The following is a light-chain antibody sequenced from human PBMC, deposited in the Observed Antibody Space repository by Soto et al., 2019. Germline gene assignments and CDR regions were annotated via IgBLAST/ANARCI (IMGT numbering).Light chain of an antibody. CDR3: SSSAGRGGV. CDR2: EVS. Sequence: QSVLTQPPSASGSPGQSVSISCTGTSSDVGGYNYVSWYQQHPGKAPKLMIYEVSKRPSGVPDRFSGSKSGNTASLTVSGLQAEDEADYYCSSSAGRGGVFGTGTKVTVL. CDR1: SSDVGGYNY. V-gene: IGLV2-8*01. J-gene: IGLJ1*01.